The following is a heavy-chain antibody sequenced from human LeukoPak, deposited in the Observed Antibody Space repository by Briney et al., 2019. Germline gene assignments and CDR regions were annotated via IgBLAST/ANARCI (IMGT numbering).Heavy chain of an antibody. CDR1: GFTFSSYE. J-gene: IGHJ4*02. D-gene: IGHD6-13*01. Sequence: GGSLRLSCAASGFTFSSYEMNWVLQAPGKGLEWVSYISSSGSTIYYADSVKGRFTISRDNAKNSLYLQMNSLRAEDTAVYYCARAGGNIAAATLRYWGQGTLVTVSS. CDR2: ISSSGSTI. V-gene: IGHV3-48*03. CDR3: ARAGGNIAAATLRY.